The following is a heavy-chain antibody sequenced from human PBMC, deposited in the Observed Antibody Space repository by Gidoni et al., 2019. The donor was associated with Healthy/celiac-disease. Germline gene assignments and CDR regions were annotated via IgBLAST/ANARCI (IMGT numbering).Heavy chain of an antibody. V-gene: IGHV3-15*01. D-gene: IGHD3-22*01. J-gene: IGHJ6*02. CDR2: IKSKTDGGTT. CDR1: GFTFSNAW. CDR3: SRPYYYDSSGYYPSYYYGMDV. Sequence: EVQLVESGGGLVKPGGSLRLSCAASGFTFSNAWMSWVRQAPGKGLECVGRIKSKTDGGTTDYAAPVKGRFTISRDDSKNTLYLQMNSLKTEDTAVYYCSRPYYYDSSGYYPSYYYGMDVWGQGTTVTVSS.